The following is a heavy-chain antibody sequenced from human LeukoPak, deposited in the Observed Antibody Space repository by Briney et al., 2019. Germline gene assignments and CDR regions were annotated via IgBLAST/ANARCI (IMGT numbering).Heavy chain of an antibody. CDR2: IYSGGST. J-gene: IGHJ4*02. CDR3: ARGPGWYHFDY. V-gene: IGHV3-53*01. CDR1: GFTVSSNY. D-gene: IGHD6-19*01. Sequence: PGGSLRLSRAASGFTVSSNYMSWVRQAPGKGLEWVSVIYSGGSTYYADSVKGRFTISRDNSKNTLYLQMNSLRAEDTAVYYCARGPGWYHFDYWGQGTLVTVSS.